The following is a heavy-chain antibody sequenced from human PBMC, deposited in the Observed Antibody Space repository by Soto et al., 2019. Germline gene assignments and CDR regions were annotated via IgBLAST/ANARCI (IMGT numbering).Heavy chain of an antibody. V-gene: IGHV1-2*04. CDR1: GYSFTDYH. CDR3: ARGDSTDCSNGVCSFFYNHDMDV. D-gene: IGHD2-8*01. J-gene: IGHJ6*02. CDR2: INPKSGGT. Sequence: ASVKVSCKASGYSFTDYHIHWVRQAPGQGLEWLGRINPKSGGTSTAQKFQGWVTMTTDTSISTASMELTRLTPDDTAIYYCARGDSTDCSNGVCSFFYNHDMDVWGQGTTVTVSS.